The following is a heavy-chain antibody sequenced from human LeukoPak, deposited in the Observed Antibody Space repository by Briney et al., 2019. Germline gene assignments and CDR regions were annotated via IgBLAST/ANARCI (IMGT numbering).Heavy chain of an antibody. J-gene: IGHJ4*02. V-gene: IGHV4-59*01. D-gene: IGHD7-27*01. Sequence: SSETLSLTCTVSGASMTSYYWTWIWQPPGKGLEWVGYMYFGERTNYNPSLKSRATISIDTSKKQFSLNLKSVTAADTAVYYCARIPGDRPDDWGQGTLVTVS. CDR1: GASMTSYY. CDR2: MYFGERT. CDR3: ARIPGDRPDD.